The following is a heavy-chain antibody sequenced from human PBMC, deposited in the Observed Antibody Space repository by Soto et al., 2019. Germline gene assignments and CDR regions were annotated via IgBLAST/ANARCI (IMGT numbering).Heavy chain of an antibody. V-gene: IGHV5-51*01. CDR2: IYPGDSET. CDR3: VKQHPLDSRAWHN. D-gene: IGHD6-19*01. J-gene: IGHJ4*02. Sequence: GESLKISCKVSGYSFPSFWIGWVRQMPGKGLEWLGSIYPGDSETRYSPSFQGEVTISADKSITIAYLHWSSLRASDTATYYCVKQHPLDSRAWHNWGQGTLVTVSS. CDR1: GYSFPSFW.